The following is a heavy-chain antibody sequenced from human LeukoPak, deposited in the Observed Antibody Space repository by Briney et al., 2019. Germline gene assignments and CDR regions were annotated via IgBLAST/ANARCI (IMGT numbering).Heavy chain of an antibody. CDR1: GFTFSNYG. D-gene: IGHD2-2*01. CDR3: ARDPYCSSTSCYDYFDY. CDR2: IWYNGSNQ. J-gene: IGHJ4*02. V-gene: IGHV3-33*01. Sequence: PGGSLRLSCAASGFTFSNYGMHWVRQAPGKGLEWVAVIWYNGSNQYYADFGKGRFTISRDNSKNTLYLQMNSLRAEDTAVYYCARDPYCSSTSCYDYFDYWGQGTLATVSS.